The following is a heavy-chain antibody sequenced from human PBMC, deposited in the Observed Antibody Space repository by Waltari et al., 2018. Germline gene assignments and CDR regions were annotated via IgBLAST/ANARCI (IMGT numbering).Heavy chain of an antibody. D-gene: IGHD6-19*01. J-gene: IGHJ2*01. CDR1: GFTVSGKY. CDR2: IYSGGST. V-gene: IGHV3-53*01. Sequence: EVQLVESGGGLIQPGGSLRLSCAASGFTVSGKYMIWVRQAPGKGLEWVSVIYSGGSTYYADSVKGRVASSRDTSTNTLYLQMNSLGAEDTAVYYCGSGSAWYGYFDLWGRGTLVTVSS. CDR3: GSGSAWYGYFDL.